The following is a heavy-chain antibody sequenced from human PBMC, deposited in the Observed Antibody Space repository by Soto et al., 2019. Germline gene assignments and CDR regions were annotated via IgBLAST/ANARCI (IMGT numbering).Heavy chain of an antibody. CDR1: GFTFSSYG. V-gene: IGHV3-30*18. CDR3: ANTGGSYFLLGY. CDR2: ISYDGSNK. J-gene: IGHJ4*02. Sequence: QVQLVESGGGVVQPGRSLRLSCAASGFTFSSYGMHWVRQAPGKGLEWVAVISYDGSNKYSADSVKGRFTISRDNSKNTLYLQMNSLRAEDTAVYYCANTGGSYFLLGYWGQGTLVTVSS. D-gene: IGHD1-26*01.